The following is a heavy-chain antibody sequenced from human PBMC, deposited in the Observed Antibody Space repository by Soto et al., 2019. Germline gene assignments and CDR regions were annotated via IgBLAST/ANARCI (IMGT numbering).Heavy chain of an antibody. Sequence: QVQLVESGGGLVKPGGSLRLSCAASGFTFSDYYMSWIRQAPGKGLEWVSYISSSSSYTNYADSVKGRFTISRDNAKNSRYLPMNSLRAEDTAVNDCARDQQQLVRYYSYGMDVWGQGTTVTVSS. J-gene: IGHJ6*02. CDR2: ISSSSSYT. D-gene: IGHD6-13*01. CDR1: GFTFSDYY. V-gene: IGHV3-11*06. CDR3: ARDQQQLVRYYSYGMDV.